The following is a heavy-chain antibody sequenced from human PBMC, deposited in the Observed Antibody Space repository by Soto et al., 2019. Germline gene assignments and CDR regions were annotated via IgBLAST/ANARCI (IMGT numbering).Heavy chain of an antibody. V-gene: IGHV3-48*03. Sequence: SLRLSCAASGFTFSSYEMNWVRQAPGKGLEWVSYISSSGSTIYYADSVKGRFTISRDNAKNSLYLQMNSLRAEDTAVYYCARVSHQADFDYWGQGTLVTVSS. CDR1: GFTFSSYE. J-gene: IGHJ4*02. CDR3: ARVSHQADFDY. CDR2: ISSSGSTI.